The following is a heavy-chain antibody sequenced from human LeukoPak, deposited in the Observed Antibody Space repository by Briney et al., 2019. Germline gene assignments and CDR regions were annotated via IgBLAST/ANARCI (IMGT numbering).Heavy chain of an antibody. CDR2: IRSKAYGGTT. CDR3: TSSYYYDSSGYYKPPVCDY. V-gene: IGHV3-49*04. D-gene: IGHD3-22*01. Sequence: GGSLRLSCTASGFTFGDYAMSWVRQAPGKGLEWVGFIRSKAYGGTTEYAASVKGRFTISRDDSKSIAYLQMNSLKTEDTAVYYCTSSYYYDSSGYYKPPVCDYWGQGTLVTVSS. CDR1: GFTFGDYA. J-gene: IGHJ4*02.